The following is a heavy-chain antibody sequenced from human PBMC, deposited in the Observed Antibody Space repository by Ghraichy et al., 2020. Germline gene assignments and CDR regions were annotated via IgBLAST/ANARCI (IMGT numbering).Heavy chain of an antibody. V-gene: IGHV3-23*01. J-gene: IGHJ6*02. CDR1: GFTFSSYA. D-gene: IGHD4-11*01. Sequence: GGSLRLSCAASGFTFSSYAMSWVRQAPGKGLEWVSAISGSCGSTYYADSVKGRFTISRDNSTNTLYLQMNSLRAEDTAVYYCAKVGYSNFPWKVGMDVWGQGTTVTVSS. CDR2: ISGSCGST. CDR3: AKVGYSNFPWKVGMDV.